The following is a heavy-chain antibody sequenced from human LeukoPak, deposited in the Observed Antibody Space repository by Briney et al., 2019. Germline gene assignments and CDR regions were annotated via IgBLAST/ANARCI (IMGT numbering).Heavy chain of an antibody. CDR2: IDYSGST. V-gene: IGHV4-59*02. CDR3: ARDGVAAAGNLNYYYYMDV. Sequence: PSETLSLTCTVSGASVSKYYWSWIRQPPGKGLEWIGYIDYSGSTNYNPSLKSRVTMSVDTSKNQFSLKLSSVTAADTAVYYCARDGVAAAGNLNYYYYMDVWGKGTTVTISS. CDR1: GASVSKYY. J-gene: IGHJ6*03. D-gene: IGHD6-13*01.